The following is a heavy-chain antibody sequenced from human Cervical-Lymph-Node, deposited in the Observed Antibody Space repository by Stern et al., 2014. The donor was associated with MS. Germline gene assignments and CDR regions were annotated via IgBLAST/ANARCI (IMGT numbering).Heavy chain of an antibody. CDR2: IYYSGST. D-gene: IGHD3-22*01. V-gene: IGHV4-39*01. CDR3: ASVTYYSDSSGYFFDY. CDR1: GGSISSSSYY. Sequence: QLQLQESGPGLVKPSETLSLTCTVSGGSISSSSYYWGWIRQPPGKGLEWIESIYYSGSTYYNPSLKSRVTISVDTSNNQFSLKLSSVTAADTAVYYCASVTYYSDSSGYFFDYWGQGTLVTVSS. J-gene: IGHJ4*02.